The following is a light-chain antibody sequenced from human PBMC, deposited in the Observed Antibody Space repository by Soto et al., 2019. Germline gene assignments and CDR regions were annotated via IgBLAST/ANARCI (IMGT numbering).Light chain of an antibody. CDR2: TTN. Sequence: QSALTQPPSASGTPGQRATISCCGSNSNIGSDIVNCYQLLPGAAPEVLINTTNQRPSGVPERFSGSKSGTSAFLAISGLQSEDEANSSCATWDGGLSGPFVFGTGTKVTVL. CDR1: NSNIGSDI. J-gene: IGLJ1*01. CDR3: ATWDGGLSGPFV. V-gene: IGLV1-44*01.